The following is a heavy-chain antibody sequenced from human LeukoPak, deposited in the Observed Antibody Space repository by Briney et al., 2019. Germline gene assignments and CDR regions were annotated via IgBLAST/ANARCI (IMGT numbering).Heavy chain of an antibody. CDR1: GFTVSSNY. Sequence: GGSLRLSCAASGFTVSSNYMSWVRQAPGKGLEWVSVIYSGGSTYYADSVKGRFTISGDNSKNTLYLQMNSLRAEDTAVYYCARARWGSGYYYYYMDVWGKGTTVIVSS. J-gene: IGHJ6*03. D-gene: IGHD7-27*01. CDR2: IYSGGST. CDR3: ARARWGSGYYYYYMDV. V-gene: IGHV3-53*01.